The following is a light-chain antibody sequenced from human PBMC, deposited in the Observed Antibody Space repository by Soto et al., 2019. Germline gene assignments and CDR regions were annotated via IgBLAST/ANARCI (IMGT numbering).Light chain of an antibody. V-gene: IGKV1-5*03. CDR2: KAS. CDR3: QQYNTYWT. J-gene: IGKJ1*01. Sequence: DIQMTQSPSTLSASVGDRVTITCRASQSIGNRLAWYQQKPGKAPKVLIYKASTLESGVPSRFSGSGSGTEFTLTISSLQPDDAATYYCQQYNTYWTFGQGTKVDIK. CDR1: QSIGNR.